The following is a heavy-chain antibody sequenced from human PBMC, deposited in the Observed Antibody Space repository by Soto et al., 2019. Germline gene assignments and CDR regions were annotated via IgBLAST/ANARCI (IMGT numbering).Heavy chain of an antibody. J-gene: IGHJ6*02. CDR1: GGTFSSYA. Sequence: QVQLEQSGAGVKKPGSSVKVSCKASGGTFSSYAISWVRQAPGQGLEWMGGIIPIFGRANYAQKFQGRVTITADESTSTAYMELSSLRSEDTAVYYCAGYYYDSSGYPNYYYYGMDVWGQGTTVTVSS. D-gene: IGHD3-22*01. CDR2: IIPIFGRA. CDR3: AGYYYDSSGYPNYYYYGMDV. V-gene: IGHV1-69*01.